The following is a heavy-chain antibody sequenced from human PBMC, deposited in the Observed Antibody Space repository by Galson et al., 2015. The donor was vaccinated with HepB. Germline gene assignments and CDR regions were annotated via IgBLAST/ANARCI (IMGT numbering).Heavy chain of an antibody. CDR3: ATSCTGTHCYRRFDY. J-gene: IGHJ4*02. V-gene: IGHV3-23*01. Sequence: SLRLSCAASGFTFSRYAVSWVRQAPGKGLEWVSSIDASGENTYYADSVKGRFTISRDNSKNTLYLQMNSLRAEDTAIYYCATSCTGTHCYRRFDYWGQGTLVTVSS. CDR1: GFTFSRYA. CDR2: IDASGENT. D-gene: IGHD2-8*02.